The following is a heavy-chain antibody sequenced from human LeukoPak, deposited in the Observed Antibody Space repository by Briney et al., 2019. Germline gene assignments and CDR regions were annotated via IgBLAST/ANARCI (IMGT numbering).Heavy chain of an antibody. CDR2: ISGSGGST. CDR3: FSVTTHENYFDY. J-gene: IGHJ4*02. CDR1: RFTFSSYA. Sequence: GGSLRLSCAASRFTFSSYAMSWLRQAPGKGLESVSAISGSGGSTYYADSVKGRFTISIDNSKNTLYLQMNSLRAEDTAVYYCFSVTTHENYFDYWGQGTLVTVSS. D-gene: IGHD4-17*01. V-gene: IGHV3-23*01.